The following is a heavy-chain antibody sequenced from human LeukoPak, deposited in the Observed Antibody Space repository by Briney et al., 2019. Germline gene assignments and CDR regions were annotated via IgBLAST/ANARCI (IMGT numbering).Heavy chain of an antibody. CDR3: ARGPRRGAPTAVPQGPLDGFDI. V-gene: IGHV1-46*01. J-gene: IGHJ3*02. CDR2: INPSGGST. D-gene: IGHD2-21*02. CDR1: GYTFTSYY. Sequence: ASVKVSCKASGYTFTSYYMHWVRQAPGQGLEWMGIINPSGGSTSYAQKFQGRVTMTRDTSTSTVYMELSSLRSEDTTMYYCARGPRRGAPTAVPQGPLDGFDIWGQGTMVTVSS.